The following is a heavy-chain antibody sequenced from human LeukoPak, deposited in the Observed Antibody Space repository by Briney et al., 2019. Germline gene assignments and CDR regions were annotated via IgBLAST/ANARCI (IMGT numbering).Heavy chain of an antibody. CDR2: INHSGST. D-gene: IGHD4-23*01. J-gene: IGHJ4*02. V-gene: IGHV4-34*01. CDR3: ARGTVVTPFDY. Sequence: SETLSLTCAVYGGSFSGYYWSWIRQPPGKGLEWIGEINHSGSTNYNPSLKSRVTISVDTSKNQFSLKLSSVTAADTAVYYCARGTVVTPFDYWGQGTLVTVSS. CDR1: GGSFSGYY.